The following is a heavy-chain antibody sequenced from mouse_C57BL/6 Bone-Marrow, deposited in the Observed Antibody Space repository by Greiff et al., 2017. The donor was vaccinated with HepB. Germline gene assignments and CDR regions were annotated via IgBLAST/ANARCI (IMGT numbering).Heavy chain of an antibody. CDR2: IRSKSNNYAT. Sequence: EVKLVESGGGLVQPKGSLKLSCAASGFSFNTYAMNWVRQAPGKGLEWVARIRSKSNNYATYYADSVKDRFTISRDDSESMLYLQMNNLKTEDTAMYYCALITTVGAYWGQGTLVTVSA. CDR1: GFSFNTYA. J-gene: IGHJ3*01. CDR3: ALITTVGAY. V-gene: IGHV10-1*01. D-gene: IGHD1-1*01.